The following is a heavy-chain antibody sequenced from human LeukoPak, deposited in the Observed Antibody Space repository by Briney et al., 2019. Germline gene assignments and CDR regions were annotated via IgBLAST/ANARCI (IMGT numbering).Heavy chain of an antibody. CDR2: ITDSGDNT. CDR1: AFTFSTYA. V-gene: IGHV3-23*01. J-gene: IGHJ4*02. CDR3: AKGGRLSDY. D-gene: IGHD2/OR15-2a*01. Sequence: GGSLRLSCPASAFTFSTYAMSWVRQAPGKGLEWVSMITDSGDNTYDADSVEGRFTISRDNSKNTLYLQMNSLRAEDTAVYYCAKGGRLSDYWGQGTLVTVSS.